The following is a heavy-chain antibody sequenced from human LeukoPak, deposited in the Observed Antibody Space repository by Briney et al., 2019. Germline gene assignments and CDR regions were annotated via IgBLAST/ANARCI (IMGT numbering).Heavy chain of an antibody. CDR1: GGSISSSSYY. CDR3: ARQWVDDSSGYAAFDI. V-gene: IGHV4-39*01. D-gene: IGHD3-22*01. Sequence: SETLSLTCTVSGGSISSSSYYWGWIRQPPGKGLEWIGSIYYSGSTYYNPSLKSRVTISVDTSKNQFSLKLSSVTAADTAVYYCARQWVDDSSGYAAFDIWGQGTMVTVSS. CDR2: IYYSGST. J-gene: IGHJ3*02.